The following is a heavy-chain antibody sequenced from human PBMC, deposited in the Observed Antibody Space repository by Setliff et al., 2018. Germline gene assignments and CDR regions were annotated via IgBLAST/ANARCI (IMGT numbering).Heavy chain of an antibody. Sequence: ASVKVSCKASGYTFTGYYMHWVRQAPGQGLEWMGWINPNSGGTNYAQKFQGWVTMTRDTSASTAYMELSSLRSEDTAVYYCARGIWFGGSDYYMDVWGKGTMVTVSS. CDR1: GYTFTGYY. CDR3: ARGIWFGGSDYYMDV. V-gene: IGHV1-2*04. J-gene: IGHJ6*03. D-gene: IGHD3-10*01. CDR2: INPNSGGT.